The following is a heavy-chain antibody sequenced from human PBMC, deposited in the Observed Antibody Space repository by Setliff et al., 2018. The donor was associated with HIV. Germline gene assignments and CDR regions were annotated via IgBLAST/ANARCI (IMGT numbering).Heavy chain of an antibody. CDR2: IHYNDGKT. Sequence: PSETLSLTCTVSGGSLTGYYWSWIRQPPGKGLEWIGSIHYNDGKTYYNAALRSRVTISADTSKNLFSLKLNSVTAADTAVYYCASRIYYYDSSRVLREEGFDPWGQGTLVTVSS. V-gene: IGHV4-59*05. J-gene: IGHJ5*02. CDR3: ASRIYYYDSSRVLREEGFDP. D-gene: IGHD3-22*01. CDR1: GGSLTGYY.